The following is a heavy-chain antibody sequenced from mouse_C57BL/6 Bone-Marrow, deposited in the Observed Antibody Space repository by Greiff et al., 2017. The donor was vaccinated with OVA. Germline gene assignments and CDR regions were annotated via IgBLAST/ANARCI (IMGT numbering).Heavy chain of an antibody. V-gene: IGHV1-69*01. CDR1: GYTFTSYW. CDR2: IDPSDSYS. CDR3: ARGSTRVYDY. J-gene: IGHJ2*01. D-gene: IGHD1-1*01. Sequence: QVQLQQPGAELVMPGASVKLSCKASGYTFTSYWMHWVKQRPGQGLEWIGEIDPSDSYSNYNHKFKGKSTLTVDKSSSTAYMQLSSLTSEDFAVYYCARGSTRVYDYWGQGNTLTVAT.